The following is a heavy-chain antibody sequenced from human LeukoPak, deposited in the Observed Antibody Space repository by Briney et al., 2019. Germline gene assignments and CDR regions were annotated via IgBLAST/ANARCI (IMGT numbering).Heavy chain of an antibody. CDR1: GGSISSGSYC. V-gene: IGHV4-61*02. D-gene: IGHD6-13*01. J-gene: IGHJ4*02. CDR2: IYTSGGT. Sequence: SETLSLTCTVSGGSISSGSYCWSWIRQPAGKGLEWIGLIYTSGGTNYNPSLKSRVTISVDTSKNQFSLKLSSVTAADTAVYYCARGRYSSSWYVDFWGQGTLVTVSS. CDR3: ARGRYSSSWYVDF.